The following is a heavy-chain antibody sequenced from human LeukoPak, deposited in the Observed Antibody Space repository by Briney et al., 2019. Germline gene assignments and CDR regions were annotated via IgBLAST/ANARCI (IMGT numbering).Heavy chain of an antibody. CDR3: ARKSGYSGYGSDY. J-gene: IGHJ4*02. CDR2: IYSGGST. CDR1: GFTVSSHY. D-gene: IGHD5-12*01. Sequence: RGGSLRLSRAASGFTVSSHYMSWVRQAQGKGLEWVSVIYSGGSTYYADSVKGRFTISRDNSKNTLYLQMNSLRAEDTAVYYCARKSGYSGYGSDYWGQGTLVTVSS. V-gene: IGHV3-66*01.